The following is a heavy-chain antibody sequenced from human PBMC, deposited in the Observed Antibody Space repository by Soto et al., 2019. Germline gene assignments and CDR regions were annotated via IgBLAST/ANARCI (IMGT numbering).Heavy chain of an antibody. Sequence: PGGSLRLSCVASGLTFSGYTMNWVRQAPGKGLEWVSSISSGSSNIYYADSLKGRFTISRDNARNSLYLQMNSLRVEDTAVYYCARGWEYQLLSGPFDRWGQGTLVTVSS. D-gene: IGHD2-2*01. V-gene: IGHV3-21*01. CDR2: ISSGSSNI. J-gene: IGHJ4*02. CDR1: GLTFSGYT. CDR3: ARGWEYQLLSGPFDR.